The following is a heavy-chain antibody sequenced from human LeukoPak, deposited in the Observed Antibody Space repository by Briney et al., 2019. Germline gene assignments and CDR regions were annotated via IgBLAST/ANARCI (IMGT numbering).Heavy chain of an antibody. CDR3: ARAKGTVVPAAMFYYYYYYMDV. J-gene: IGHJ6*03. Sequence: SSETLSLTCAVYGGSFSGYYWSWIRQPPGKGLEWIGEINHSGSTNYNPSLKSRVTISVDTSKNQFSLKLSSVTAADTAVYYCARAKGTVVPAAMFYYYYYYMDVRGKGTTVTVSS. D-gene: IGHD2-2*01. CDR2: INHSGST. V-gene: IGHV4-34*01. CDR1: GGSFSGYY.